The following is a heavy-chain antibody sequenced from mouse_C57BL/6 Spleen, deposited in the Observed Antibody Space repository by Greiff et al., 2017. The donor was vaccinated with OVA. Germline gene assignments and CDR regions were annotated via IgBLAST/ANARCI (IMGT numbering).Heavy chain of an antibody. Sequence: QVQLQQPGAELVMPGASVKLSCKASGYTFTSYWMHWVKQRPGQGLEWIGEIDPSDSYTNYNQKFKGKSTLTVDRSSSTAYMQLSSLTSDDSAVYYCARGDYSNYVDYWGQGTALTVSS. CDR1: GYTFTSYW. CDR2: IDPSDSYT. J-gene: IGHJ2*01. V-gene: IGHV1-69*01. D-gene: IGHD2-5*01. CDR3: ARGDYSNYVDY.